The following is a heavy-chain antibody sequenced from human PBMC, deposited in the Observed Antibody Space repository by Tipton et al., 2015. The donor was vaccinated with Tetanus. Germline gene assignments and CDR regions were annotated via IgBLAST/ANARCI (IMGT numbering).Heavy chain of an antibody. V-gene: IGHV5-51*01. D-gene: IGHD6-19*01. CDR3: ARPIAVAGRSSGYYYGMDV. J-gene: IGHJ6*02. Sequence: QLVQSGAEVKKPGESLKISCKGSGYSFTSYWIGWVRQMPGKGLEWMGIIYPGDSDTRYSPSFQGQVTISADKSISTAYLQWISLKASDTAMYYCARPIAVAGRSSGYYYGMDVWGQGTTVTVSS. CDR1: GYSFTSYW. CDR2: IYPGDSDT.